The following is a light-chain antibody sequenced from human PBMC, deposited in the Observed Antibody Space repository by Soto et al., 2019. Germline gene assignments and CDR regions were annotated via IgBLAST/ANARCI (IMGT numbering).Light chain of an antibody. CDR3: SSYANSDTVI. CDR1: SSDVGTYNF. V-gene: IGLV2-14*01. J-gene: IGLJ2*01. Sequence: QSALTQPASVSGSPGQSITISCTGTSSDVGTYNFVSWYRQHPVKAPILIIFDVSSRPSGISNRFSGSKSGNMASLTISGVQAEDEADYYCSSYANSDTVIFGGGTKLTVL. CDR2: DVS.